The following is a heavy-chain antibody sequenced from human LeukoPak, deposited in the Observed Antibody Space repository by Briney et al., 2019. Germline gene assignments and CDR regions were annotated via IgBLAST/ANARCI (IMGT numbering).Heavy chain of an antibody. Sequence: GGSLRLSCAASGFTFSSYSMNWVSQAPGKGLEWVSSISSSSSYIYYADSVKGRFTISRDNAKNSLYLQMNSLRAEDTAVYYCARVRAGYCTSTSCYTGMDVWGQGTSVTVSS. CDR2: ISSSSSYI. CDR1: GFTFSSYS. CDR3: ARVRAGYCTSTSCYTGMDV. D-gene: IGHD2-2*01. J-gene: IGHJ6*02. V-gene: IGHV3-21*01.